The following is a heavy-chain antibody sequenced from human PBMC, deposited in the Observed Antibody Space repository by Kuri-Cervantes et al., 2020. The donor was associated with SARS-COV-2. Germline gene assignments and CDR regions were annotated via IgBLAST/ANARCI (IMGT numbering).Heavy chain of an antibody. V-gene: IGHV3-74*01. CDR3: ARRNIVAHYYYFDY. Sequence: GESLKISCAASGFTFSGHWIHWVRQAPGKGLVWVSRINPDGSYTNNADSVKGRFTLSRDNAKNMLFLQMNSLSVEDTGVYYCARRNIVAHYYYFDYWGQGTLVTVSS. J-gene: IGHJ4*02. D-gene: IGHD5-12*01. CDR1: GFTFSGHW. CDR2: INPDGSYT.